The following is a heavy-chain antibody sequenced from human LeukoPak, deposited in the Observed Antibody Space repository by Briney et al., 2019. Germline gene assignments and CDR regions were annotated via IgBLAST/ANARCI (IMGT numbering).Heavy chain of an antibody. CDR3: AKDYVPGIAAAGLLFDY. Sequence: AGGSLRLSCAASGFTFRNYVIHWVRQAPGKGLEWVAVTSSDLNVKLYADSVKGRFTISRDNSKNTLYLQMNSLRAEDTAVYYCAKDYVPGIAAAGLLFDYWGQGTLVTVSS. V-gene: IGHV3-30*18. CDR1: GFTFRNYV. D-gene: IGHD6-13*01. CDR2: TSSDLNVK. J-gene: IGHJ4*02.